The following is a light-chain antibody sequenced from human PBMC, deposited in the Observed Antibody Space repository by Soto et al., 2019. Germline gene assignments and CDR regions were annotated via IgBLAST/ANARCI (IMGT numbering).Light chain of an antibody. CDR2: GNI. CDR3: QSYDSSLSGYV. Sequence: QSVLTQPPSVSGAPGQRVTISCTGGSSNIGTGYDVHWFQQLPGTAPKLLIYGNINRPSGVPDRFSGSKPGTSASLAITGLQAEDEADYYCQSYDSSLSGYVFGTGTKVTVL. CDR1: SSNIGTGYD. V-gene: IGLV1-40*01. J-gene: IGLJ1*01.